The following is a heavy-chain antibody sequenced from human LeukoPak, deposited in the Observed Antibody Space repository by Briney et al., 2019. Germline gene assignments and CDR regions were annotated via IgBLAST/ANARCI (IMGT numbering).Heavy chain of an antibody. V-gene: IGHV3-11*04. Sequence: GGSLRLSCAAAGFTFDDYFMGWVRQAPGKGLEWVSYITNSGYTMYYADSVRGRFTISRDNARNTLYLQLSSLRAEDSAVYYCARDTFQPGLIDSWGQGTLVTVSS. J-gene: IGHJ4*02. CDR3: ARDTFQPGLIDS. D-gene: IGHD2-2*01. CDR2: ITNSGYTM. CDR1: GFTFDDYF.